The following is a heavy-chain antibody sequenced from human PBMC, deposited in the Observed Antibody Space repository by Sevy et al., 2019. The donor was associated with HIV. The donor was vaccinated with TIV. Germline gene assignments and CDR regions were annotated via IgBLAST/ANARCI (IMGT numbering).Heavy chain of an antibody. D-gene: IGHD3-22*01. J-gene: IGHJ4*02. CDR1: GFTFSSYA. CDR3: ARLDGYYDSSGYLPFDY. Sequence: GGSLRLSCAASGFTFSSYAMHWVRQAPGKGLEWVAVISYDGSNKYYADSVKGRFTISRDNSKNTLYLQMNSLRAEDTAVYYCARLDGYYDSSGYLPFDYWGQGTLVTVSS. V-gene: IGHV3-30-3*01. CDR2: ISYDGSNK.